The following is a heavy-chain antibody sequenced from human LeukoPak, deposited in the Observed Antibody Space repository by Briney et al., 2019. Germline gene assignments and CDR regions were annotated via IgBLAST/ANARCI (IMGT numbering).Heavy chain of an antibody. CDR2: IDNDGSGT. CDR3: AGDRPHSWFDP. Sequence: GGSLRLSCAASGFTFSNYWMHWVRQAPGKGLVWVSRIDNDGSGTVYADSVKGRFTVFRDNAKNTLFLQMNSLRAEDTAVYYCAGDRPHSWFDPWGQGTLVTVSS. J-gene: IGHJ5*02. V-gene: IGHV3-74*01. CDR1: GFTFSNYW.